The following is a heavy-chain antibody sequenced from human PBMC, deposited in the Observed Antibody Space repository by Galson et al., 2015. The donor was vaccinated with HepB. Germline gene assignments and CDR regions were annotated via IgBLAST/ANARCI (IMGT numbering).Heavy chain of an antibody. J-gene: IGHJ4*02. Sequence: SLRLSCAASGFTFSSYSMNWVRQAPGKGLEWVSSISSSSSYIYYADSVKGRFTISRDNAKNSLYLQMNSLRAEDTAVYYCARVGGYSYGAFDYWGQGTLVTVSS. CDR3: ARVGGYSYGAFDY. V-gene: IGHV3-21*01. D-gene: IGHD5-18*01. CDR1: GFTFSSYS. CDR2: ISSSSSYI.